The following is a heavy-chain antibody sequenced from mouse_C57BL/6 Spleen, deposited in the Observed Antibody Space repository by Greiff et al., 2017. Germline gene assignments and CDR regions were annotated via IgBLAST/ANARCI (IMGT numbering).Heavy chain of an antibody. V-gene: IGHV1-74*01. CDR1: GYSFTSYW. CDR2: IHPSDSGT. Sequence: QVQLQQPGAELVKPGDSVNVSCTVSGYSFTSYWMHWVKQRPGPGLEWIGRIHPSDSGTNYNQQFKGKSTMAVDKSSSTAYMQLSSLTSGDSAVYYCAAYYSNYEAWFAFWGQGTLVTVSA. D-gene: IGHD2-5*01. J-gene: IGHJ3*01. CDR3: AAYYSNYEAWFAF.